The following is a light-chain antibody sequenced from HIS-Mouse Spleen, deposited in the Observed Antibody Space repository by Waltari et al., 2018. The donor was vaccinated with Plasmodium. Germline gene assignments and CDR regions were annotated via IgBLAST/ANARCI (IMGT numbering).Light chain of an antibody. Sequence: AIRMTQSPSSFSASTGDRVTITCRASQGISSYLAWYQQKPGKDPKLLIYAASTLQSGVPSRFSGSGAGTDFTLTSSCLQSEDFATYYCQQYYSYLLTFGGGTKVEIK. CDR1: QGISSY. CDR3: QQYYSYLLT. V-gene: IGKV1-8*01. CDR2: AAS. J-gene: IGKJ4*01.